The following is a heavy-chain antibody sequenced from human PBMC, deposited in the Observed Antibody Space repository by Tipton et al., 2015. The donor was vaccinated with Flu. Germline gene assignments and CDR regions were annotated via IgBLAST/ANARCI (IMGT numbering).Heavy chain of an antibody. V-gene: IGHV3-7*01. CDR2: IKQDGSEK. D-gene: IGHD3-10*01. CDR3: ARVSDGSGSYYPFPYYFDY. CDR1: GFTFSSYW. Sequence: SLRLSCAASGFTFSSYWMSWVRQAPGKGPEWVANIKQDGSEKYYVDSVKGRFTISRDNAKNSLYLQMNSLRAEDTAVYYCARVSDGSGSYYPFPYYFDYWGQGTLVTVSS. J-gene: IGHJ4*02.